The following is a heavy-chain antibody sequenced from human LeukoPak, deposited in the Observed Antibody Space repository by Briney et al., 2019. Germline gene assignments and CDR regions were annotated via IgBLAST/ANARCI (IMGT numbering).Heavy chain of an antibody. CDR3: VISSYSSSWSVGYYLHY. V-gene: IGHV3-48*03. D-gene: IGHD6-13*01. J-gene: IGHJ4*02. CDR1: GFTFSSYE. Sequence: GGSLRLSCAASGFTFSSYEMSWVRQAPGKGLEWVSYISSSGSTIYYADSVKGRSTISRDNAKHSMYLQINSLSADDTAVYYCVISSYSSSWSVGYYLHYWGQGTLVIVSS. CDR2: ISSSGSTI.